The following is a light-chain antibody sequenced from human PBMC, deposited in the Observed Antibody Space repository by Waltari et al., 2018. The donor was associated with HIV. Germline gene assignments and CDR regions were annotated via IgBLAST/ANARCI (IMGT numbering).Light chain of an antibody. V-gene: IGLV2-14*01. J-gene: IGLJ3*02. Sequence: QSALTQPASVSGSPGQSITIPCTGPSRDVGGYNYSSWYQQHPGKAPKPMIYEVSNRPSGVSNRFSGSKSGNTASLTISGLQAEDEADYYCSSYTSSSTVFGGGTKLTVL. CDR1: SRDVGGYNY. CDR2: EVS. CDR3: SSYTSSSTV.